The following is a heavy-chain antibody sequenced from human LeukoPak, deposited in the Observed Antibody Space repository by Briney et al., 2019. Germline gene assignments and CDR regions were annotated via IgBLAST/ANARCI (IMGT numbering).Heavy chain of an antibody. CDR1: GGSSSGYY. V-gene: IGHV4-34*01. D-gene: IGHD2-8*01. Sequence: PSETLSLTCAVYGGSSSGYYWSWIRQPPGKGLEWIGEINHSGSTNYNPSLKSRVTISVDTSKNQFSLKLSSVTAADTAVYYCASEMDAVDYWGQGTLVTVSS. CDR3: ASEMDAVDY. CDR2: INHSGST. J-gene: IGHJ4*02.